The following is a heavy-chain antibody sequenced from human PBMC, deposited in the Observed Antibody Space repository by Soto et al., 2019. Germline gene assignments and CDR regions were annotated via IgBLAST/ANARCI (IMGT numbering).Heavy chain of an antibody. D-gene: IGHD2-15*01. V-gene: IGHV3-7*01. CDR1: GFTFSSYW. J-gene: IGHJ6*03. CDR3: ARDTNCSGGSCYSFVPGYYMDV. Sequence: GVSLRLSCAACGFTFSSYWMSWVRQAPGKGLEWVANIKQDGSEKYYVDSVKGRFTISRDNAKNSLYLQMNSLRAEDTAVYYCARDTNCSGGSCYSFVPGYYMDVWGKGTTVTVSS. CDR2: IKQDGSEK.